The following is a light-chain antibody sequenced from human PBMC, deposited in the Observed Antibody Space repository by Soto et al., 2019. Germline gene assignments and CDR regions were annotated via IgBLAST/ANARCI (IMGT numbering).Light chain of an antibody. CDR1: QSISSW. Sequence: DIQMTQYPSTLSASVGDRVTITCRASQSISSWLAWYQQKPGKAPKFLIYKASNLESGVPSRFSGSGSGTEFTLTISSLQPDDFATYYCQQYNSYWTFGQGTKVEIK. J-gene: IGKJ1*01. CDR2: KAS. V-gene: IGKV1-5*03. CDR3: QQYNSYWT.